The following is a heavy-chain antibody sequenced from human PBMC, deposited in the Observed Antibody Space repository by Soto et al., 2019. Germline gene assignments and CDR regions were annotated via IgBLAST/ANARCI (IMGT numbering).Heavy chain of an antibody. V-gene: IGHV3-30*03. CDR2: ISYDGSNK. D-gene: IGHD3-3*01. CDR3: AREGISSGVGV. J-gene: IGHJ4*01. Sequence: PGGSLRLSCAASGFTFSSYGMHWVRQAPGKGLEGVAVISYDGSNKYYADSVKGRFTISRDNSKNTLYLQMNSLRAEDTAVYYCAREGISSGVGVWGHGALVSVA. CDR1: GFTFSSYG.